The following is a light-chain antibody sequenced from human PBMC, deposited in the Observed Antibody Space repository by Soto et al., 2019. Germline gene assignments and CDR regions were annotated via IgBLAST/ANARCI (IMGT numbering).Light chain of an antibody. CDR1: QSVSSY. Sequence: EIVLTQSPATLSLSPGERATLSCRASQSVSSYLAWYQQKPGQAPRLLIYDASNRATGIPARFSGSGSGTDFTLTISSLEPEDFAVYYCHQRSNWPPNITFGPGTKVDIK. V-gene: IGKV3-11*01. CDR2: DAS. CDR3: HQRSNWPPNIT. J-gene: IGKJ3*01.